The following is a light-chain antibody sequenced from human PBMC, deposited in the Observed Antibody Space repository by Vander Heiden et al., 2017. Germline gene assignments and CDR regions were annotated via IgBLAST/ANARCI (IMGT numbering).Light chain of an antibody. CDR1: QSLSSD. CDR3: QQYRKRPLT. V-gene: IGKV3-15*01. CDR2: AAS. J-gene: IGKJ1*01. Sequence: EIVMTLSPASLSVSQGERVTLSCRASQSLSSDLDWYQQKPGQVPRLLIYAASTRATDIPARFSGSGSGTEFTLTISSLQSEDCAIYYCQQYRKRPLTFGQGTKLEIK.